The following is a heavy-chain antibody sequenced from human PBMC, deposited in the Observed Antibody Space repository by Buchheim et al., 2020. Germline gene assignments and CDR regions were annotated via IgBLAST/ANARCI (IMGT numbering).Heavy chain of an antibody. V-gene: IGHV4-59*01. D-gene: IGHD3-16*02. CDR3: ARASMITFGGVIVNGWFDP. CDR2: IYYSGST. J-gene: IGHJ5*02. Sequence: QVQLQESGPGLVKPSETLSLTCTVSGGSISSYYWSWIRQPPGKGLEWIGYIYYSGSTNYNPSLKSRVTISVDTSKNQSSLKLSSVTAADTAVYYCARASMITFGGVIVNGWFDPWGQGTL. CDR1: GGSISSYY.